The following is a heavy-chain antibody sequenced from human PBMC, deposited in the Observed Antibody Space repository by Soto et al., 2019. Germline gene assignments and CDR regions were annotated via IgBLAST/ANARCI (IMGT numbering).Heavy chain of an antibody. J-gene: IGHJ6*03. CDR2: ISGSGGST. D-gene: IGHD2-2*01. Sequence: EVQLLESGGGLVQPGGSLRLSCAASGFTFSSYAMSWVRQAPGKGLECVSAISGSGGSTYYADSVKGRFTISRDNSKNTLYLQMNSLRAEDTAVYYCAKDGGYCSSTSCYPSGYDMDVWGKGTTVTVSS. V-gene: IGHV3-23*01. CDR1: GFTFSSYA. CDR3: AKDGGYCSSTSCYPSGYDMDV.